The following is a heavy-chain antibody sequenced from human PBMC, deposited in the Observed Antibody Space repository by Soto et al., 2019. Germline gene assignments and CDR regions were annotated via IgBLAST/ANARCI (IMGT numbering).Heavy chain of an antibody. V-gene: IGHV3-66*01. CDR2: IYSGGRT. CDR3: ARVNFYDTNYWYFDL. Sequence: EVPLVEAGGGLVQAGGSLRLSCAASGFTVSDNYMSWVRQAPGKGLEWVSLIYSGGRTFYADSVRGRFTIPRDTNTVYLQMNSLRAEDTAINYCARVNFYDTNYWYFDLWGRGTLVTVSS. J-gene: IGHJ2*01. CDR1: GFTVSDNY. D-gene: IGHD3-22*01.